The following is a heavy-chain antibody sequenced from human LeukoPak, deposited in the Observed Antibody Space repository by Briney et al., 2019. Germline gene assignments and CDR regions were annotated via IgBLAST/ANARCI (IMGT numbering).Heavy chain of an antibody. CDR1: GLSFSSYG. V-gene: IGHV3-30*18. J-gene: IGHJ4*02. CDR3: AKVKFQATVTTDYFDY. Sequence: GRSLRLSCAASGLSFSSYGMHWVRQAPGKGLERVAVISYDGSNKYYADSVKGRFTISRDNSKNTLYLQMNSLRAEDTAVYYCAKVKFQATVTTDYFDYWGQGTLVTVSS. D-gene: IGHD4-17*01. CDR2: ISYDGSNK.